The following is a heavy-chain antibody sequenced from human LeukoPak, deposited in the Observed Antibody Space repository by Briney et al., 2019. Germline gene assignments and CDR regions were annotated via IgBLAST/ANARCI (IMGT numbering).Heavy chain of an antibody. CDR1: GGSFSGYY. V-gene: IGHV4-34*01. CDR3: APFLNLERRPANY. D-gene: IGHD1-1*01. J-gene: IGHJ4*02. CDR2: INHSGST. Sequence: PSETLSLTCAVYGGSFSGYYWSWIRQPPGKGLEWIGEINHSGSTNYNPSLKSRVTISVDTSKNQFSLKLSSVTAADTAVYYCAPFLNLERRPANYWGQGTLVTVSS.